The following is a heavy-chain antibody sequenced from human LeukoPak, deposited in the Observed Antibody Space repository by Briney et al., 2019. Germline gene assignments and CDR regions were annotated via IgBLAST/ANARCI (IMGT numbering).Heavy chain of an antibody. CDR3: ARAPSQQLGPFDI. CDR1: EFDFSSHA. D-gene: IGHD6-13*01. Sequence: GGSLRLSCAASEFDFSSHAMTWVRQAPGKGLEWVSAISISGSKTYYADSVKGRFTISRDNSKNTLYLQMNSLRAEDTAVYYCARAPSQQLGPFDIWGQGTVVTVSS. CDR2: ISISGSKT. J-gene: IGHJ3*02. V-gene: IGHV3-23*01.